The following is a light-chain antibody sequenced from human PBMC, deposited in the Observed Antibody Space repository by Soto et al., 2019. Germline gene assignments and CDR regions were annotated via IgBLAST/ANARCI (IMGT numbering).Light chain of an antibody. V-gene: IGKV3-11*01. Sequence: EIVLTQSPATLSLSPGESATLSCRASQRVRSYLAWYQKKPGQAPRLLIYETSNRANGVPTRFSGSGSGTDFTRTVSSLEAEEFGVYYCQKRSLRPLTFGGGTKVEIK. CDR1: QRVRSY. J-gene: IGKJ4*02. CDR3: QKRSLRPLT. CDR2: ETS.